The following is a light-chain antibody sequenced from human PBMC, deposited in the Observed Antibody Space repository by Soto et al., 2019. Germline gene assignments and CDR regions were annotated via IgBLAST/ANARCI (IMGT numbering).Light chain of an antibody. CDR1: QGIRGD. CDR2: ATS. CDR3: IQDVISPLA. V-gene: IGKV1-6*01. Sequence: PMTQCTSSRSASVGNIVTLTYRASQGIRGDLGWYQQKPGKAPKLLISATSTLQSGVPSRFSGRGSGTNFTLTISSLQPEDFATYYCIQDVISPLAVGQGTKVDIK. J-gene: IGKJ1*01.